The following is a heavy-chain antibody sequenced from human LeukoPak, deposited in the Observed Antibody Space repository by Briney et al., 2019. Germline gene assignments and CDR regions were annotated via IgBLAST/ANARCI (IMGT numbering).Heavy chain of an antibody. D-gene: IGHD3-22*01. CDR1: GGSISSGGYS. J-gene: IGHJ4*02. V-gene: IGHV4-30-2*01. Sequence: KTSETLSLTCAVSGGSISSGGYSWSWIRQPPGKGLEWIGYIYHSGSTYYNPSLKSRVTISVARSKNQFSLKLSSVTAAATAVYYCARGGYDSSGYYYFDYWGQGTLVTVSS. CDR3: ARGGYDSSGYYYFDY. CDR2: IYHSGST.